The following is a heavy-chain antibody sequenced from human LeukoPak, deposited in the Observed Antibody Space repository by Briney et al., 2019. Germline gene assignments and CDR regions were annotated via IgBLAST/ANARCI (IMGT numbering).Heavy chain of an antibody. J-gene: IGHJ4*02. Sequence: SETLSLTCSVSGASVSSTRFFWGWIRQPPGKGLEWIGSIYYSGTTFYNPSLKSRVTISVDTSKNQFSLKLSSVTAADTAVYYCARASPRYSSSWYSDYFDSWGQGTLVTVSS. CDR2: IYYSGTT. CDR3: ARASPRYSSSWYSDYFDS. D-gene: IGHD6-13*01. CDR1: GASVSSTRFF. V-gene: IGHV4-39*07.